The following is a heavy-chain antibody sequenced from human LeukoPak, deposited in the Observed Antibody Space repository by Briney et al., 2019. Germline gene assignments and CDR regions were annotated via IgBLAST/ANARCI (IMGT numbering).Heavy chain of an antibody. CDR2: INQDGSQI. D-gene: IGHD2-21*02. J-gene: IGHJ3*01. V-gene: IGHV3-7*01. CDR1: GFTFSIYW. CDR3: VAGDWGARDSFDL. Sequence: GWSLRLSCAASGFTFSIYWMSWVRQAPGKGLEWVANINQDGSQIYYVVAVKERFSISTDNAKNSFFLQMSSLRAEDTSVYYCVAGDWGARDSFDLWGRGTMVTVSS.